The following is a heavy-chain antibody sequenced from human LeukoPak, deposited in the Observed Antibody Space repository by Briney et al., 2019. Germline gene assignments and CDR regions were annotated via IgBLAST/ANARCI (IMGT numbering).Heavy chain of an antibody. Sequence: PGGSLRLSFAASGFTFSSYAMHWVRQAPGKGLEWVAVISYDGSNKYYADSVKGRFTISRDNSKNTLYLQMNSLRAEDTAVYYCARVSVWLQVEYFDYWGQGTLVTVSS. CDR2: ISYDGSNK. J-gene: IGHJ4*02. CDR3: ARVSVWLQVEYFDY. D-gene: IGHD5-24*01. CDR1: GFTFSSYA. V-gene: IGHV3-30*04.